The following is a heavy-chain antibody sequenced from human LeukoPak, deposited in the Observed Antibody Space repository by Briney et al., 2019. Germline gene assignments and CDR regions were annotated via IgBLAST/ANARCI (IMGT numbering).Heavy chain of an antibody. CDR3: ARRPDYGGTPTFDY. D-gene: IGHD4-23*01. Sequence: GGSLRLSCAASGLTVTSNYMSWARQAPGKGLEWVSVIYSDGSTYYADSVKGRFSISRDNSKNTLYLQLNSLRVEDTAVYYCARRPDYGGTPTFDYWGQGTLVTVSS. J-gene: IGHJ4*02. V-gene: IGHV3-66*01. CDR2: IYSDGST. CDR1: GLTVTSNY.